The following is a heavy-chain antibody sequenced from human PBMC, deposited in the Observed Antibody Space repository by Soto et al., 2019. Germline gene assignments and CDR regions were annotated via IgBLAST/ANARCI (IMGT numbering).Heavy chain of an antibody. V-gene: IGHV3-48*02. CDR2: ISDNSSVI. CDR1: GFTFITYS. D-gene: IGHD2-8*01. CDR3: ARDRDAYCSKGICSGPYFDY. J-gene: IGHJ4*02. Sequence: PGRSLRLSFAASGFTFITYSINWVGQATGKGLEWISYISDNSSVIYYADAVKGRFTISRDNAKNSPYLQMNSLRDEDTAVYYCARDRDAYCSKGICSGPYFDYWGQGTLVTVSS.